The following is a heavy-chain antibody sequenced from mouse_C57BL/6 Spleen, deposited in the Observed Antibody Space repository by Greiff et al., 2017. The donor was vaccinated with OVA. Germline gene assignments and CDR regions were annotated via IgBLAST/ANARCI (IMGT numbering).Heavy chain of an antibody. D-gene: IGHD4-1*01. CDR2: INYDGSST. Sequence: EVKLMESEGGLVQPGSSMKLSCTASGFTFSDYYMAWVRQVPEKGLEWVANINYDGSSTYYLDSLKSRFIISRDNAKNILYLQMSSLKSEDTATYYCARVDWDGGHFDYWGQGTTLTVSS. J-gene: IGHJ2*01. CDR3: ARVDWDGGHFDY. CDR1: GFTFSDYY. V-gene: IGHV5-16*01.